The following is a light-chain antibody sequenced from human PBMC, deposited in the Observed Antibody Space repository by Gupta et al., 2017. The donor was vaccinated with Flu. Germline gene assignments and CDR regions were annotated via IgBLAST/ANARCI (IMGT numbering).Light chain of an antibody. Sequence: DIQMTQSPSSLSASVGDRVTITCQASQDINNYLNWFQHKPGKAPELLIYSASYVETGVPSRFSGSGSGTDFTFTISSLQPEDVATYFCQHEDNFPLAFGGGTKVEIK. CDR1: QDINNY. CDR2: SAS. CDR3: QHEDNFPLA. V-gene: IGKV1-33*01. J-gene: IGKJ4*02.